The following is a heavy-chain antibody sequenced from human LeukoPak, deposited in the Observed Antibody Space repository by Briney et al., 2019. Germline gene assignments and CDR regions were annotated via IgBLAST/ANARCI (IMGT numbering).Heavy chain of an antibody. J-gene: IGHJ4*02. CDR2: ISSSSYI. CDR3: ARTSGYSLPNFDY. Sequence: GGSLRLSCAASGFTFSSYSMNWVRQAPGKGLEWVSSISSSSYIYYADSVKGRFTISRDNAKNSLYLQMNSLRAEDTAVYYCARTSGYSLPNFDYWGQGTLVTVSS. D-gene: IGHD3-3*01. CDR1: GFTFSSYS. V-gene: IGHV3-21*01.